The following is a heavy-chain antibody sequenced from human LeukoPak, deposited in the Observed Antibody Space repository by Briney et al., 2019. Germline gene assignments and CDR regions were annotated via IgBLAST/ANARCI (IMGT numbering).Heavy chain of an antibody. V-gene: IGHV3-9*01. CDR2: ISWNSGSI. CDR3: AKDGGFGELYYFDY. CDR1: GFTFDDYA. J-gene: IGHJ4*02. D-gene: IGHD3-10*01. Sequence: GGSLRLSCAASGFTFDDYAMHWVRQAPGKGLEWVSGISWNSGSIGYADSVKGRFTISRDNAKNSLYLQMNSLRAEDTALYYCAKDGGFGELYYFDYWGQGTPVTVSS.